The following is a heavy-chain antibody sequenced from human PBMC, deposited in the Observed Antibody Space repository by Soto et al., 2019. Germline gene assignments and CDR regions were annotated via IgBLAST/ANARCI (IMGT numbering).Heavy chain of an antibody. CDR2: ISAYNGNT. Sequence: ASVKVSCKASGYTFTSYGISWVRQAPGQGLEWMGWISAYNGNTNYAQKLQGRVTMTTDTSTSTAYMELRSLRSDDTAVYYCARVGNDFWSGYYTQYCWFDPWGQGTLVTVSS. V-gene: IGHV1-18*01. J-gene: IGHJ5*02. D-gene: IGHD3-3*01. CDR3: ARVGNDFWSGYYTQYCWFDP. CDR1: GYTFTSYG.